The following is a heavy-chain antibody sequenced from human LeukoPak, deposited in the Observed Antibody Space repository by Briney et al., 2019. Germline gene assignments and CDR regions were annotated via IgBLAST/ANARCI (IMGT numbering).Heavy chain of an antibody. Sequence: GRSLRLSCAASGFTFSSYGMHWVRQAPGKGLEWVSYISSSGTTMYYADSVKGRFIISRDNAKNSLFLQMNSLRAEDTAVYYCARGDYDKYGMDVWGQGTTVTVSS. CDR3: ARGDYDKYGMDV. CDR2: ISSSGTTM. J-gene: IGHJ6*02. CDR1: GFTFSSYG. V-gene: IGHV3-48*04.